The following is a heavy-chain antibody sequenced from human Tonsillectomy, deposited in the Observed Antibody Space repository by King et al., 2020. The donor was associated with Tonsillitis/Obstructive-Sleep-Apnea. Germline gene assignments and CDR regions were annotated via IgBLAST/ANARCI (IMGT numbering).Heavy chain of an antibody. CDR3: AKDSSSSSSQTTSVWEWFAP. CDR2: ISYDGSNI. J-gene: IGHJ5*02. CDR1: GFSFSNYA. D-gene: IGHD2-2*01. V-gene: IGHV3-30*18. Sequence: VQLVESGGGVVQPGRSLRLSCAASGFSFSNYAIHWVRQAPGKGLEWVALISYDGSNIYYADSVKGRFAISRDNSKNTLYLQMNGLRAEDTAVYYCAKDSSSSSSQTTSVWEWFAPWGQGTLVTVSS.